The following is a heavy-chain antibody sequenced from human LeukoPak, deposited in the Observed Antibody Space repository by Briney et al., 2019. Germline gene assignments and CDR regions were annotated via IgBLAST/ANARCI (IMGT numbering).Heavy chain of an antibody. D-gene: IGHD3-22*01. J-gene: IGHJ1*01. CDR3: ARDLGYDSSGDYYAYFQL. CDR1: GGSLTSYY. Sequence: PSETLSLTCSASGGSLTSYYWSWIRQPAGKGLEWIGRIYSSGRTNYNPSLKSRVTMSVDTSKNQFSLKLRSVTAADTAVYYCARDLGYDSSGDYYAYFQLWGQGTRLTVSS. CDR2: IYSSGRT. V-gene: IGHV4-4*07.